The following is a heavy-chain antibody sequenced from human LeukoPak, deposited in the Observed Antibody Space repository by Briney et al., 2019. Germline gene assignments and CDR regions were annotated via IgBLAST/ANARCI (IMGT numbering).Heavy chain of an antibody. CDR3: ARDGIVVVPAAIIYYYYGMDV. CDR2: TYYRSKWYN. V-gene: IGHV6-1*01. D-gene: IGHD2-2*02. CDR1: GDSVSSNSAA. Sequence: SQTLSLTCAISGDSVSSNSAAWNWIRQSPSRGLEWLGRTYYRSKWYNYYAVSLKSRITINPNTSKNHFSLQLNSVTPEDTAVYYCARDGIVVVPAAIIYYYYGMDVWGQGTTVTVSS. J-gene: IGHJ6*02.